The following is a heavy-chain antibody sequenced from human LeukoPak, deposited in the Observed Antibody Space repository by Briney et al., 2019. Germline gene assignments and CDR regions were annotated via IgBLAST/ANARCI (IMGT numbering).Heavy chain of an antibody. Sequence: SETLSLTCTVSGGSISSSSYYWGWIRQPPGKGLEWIGSIYHSGSTYYNPSLKSRVTISVDTSKNQFSLKLSSVTAADTAVYYCARDPGVENDAFDFWGQGTMVTVSS. V-gene: IGHV4-39*07. J-gene: IGHJ3*01. CDR1: GGSISSSSYY. CDR2: IYHSGST. D-gene: IGHD5-24*01. CDR3: ARDPGVENDAFDF.